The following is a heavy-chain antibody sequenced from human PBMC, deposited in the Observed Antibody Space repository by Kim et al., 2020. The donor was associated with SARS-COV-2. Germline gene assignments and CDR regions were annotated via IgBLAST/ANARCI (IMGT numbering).Heavy chain of an antibody. CDR3: AREVNHSGTGGFDF. J-gene: IGHJ4*02. CDR2: MNPKNGDT. Sequence: ASVKVSCKASGYTFTDYYIHWVRQAPGQGLEWMGWMNPKNGDTHFAQRFQVWVTLTRDTSMTTAYMALSRLKSDDTAVYYCAREVNHSGTGGFDFWGQGTLFSVSS. D-gene: IGHD1-1*01. CDR1: GYTFTDYY. V-gene: IGHV1-2*04.